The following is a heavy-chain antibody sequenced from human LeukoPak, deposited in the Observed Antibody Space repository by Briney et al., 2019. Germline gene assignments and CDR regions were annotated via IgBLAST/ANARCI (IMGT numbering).Heavy chain of an antibody. V-gene: IGHV4-34*01. Sequence: PSETLSLTCAVYGGSFSGYYWSWIRQPPGKGLEWIGEINHSGSTNYNPSLKSRVTISVDTSKNKFSLKLSSVTAADTAVYYCARAGYEYSSSSSDYWGQGTLVTVSS. CDR2: INHSGST. CDR3: ARAGYEYSSSSSDY. J-gene: IGHJ4*02. CDR1: GGSFSGYY. D-gene: IGHD6-6*01.